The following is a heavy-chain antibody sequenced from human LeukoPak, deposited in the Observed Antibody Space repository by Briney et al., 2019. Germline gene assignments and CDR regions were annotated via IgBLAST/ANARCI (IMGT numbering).Heavy chain of an antibody. J-gene: IGHJ5*02. CDR1: GFTFSSYS. CDR3: ARDPFGSGSYWFDP. D-gene: IGHD1-26*01. Sequence: PGGSLRLSCSGSGFTFSSYSMNWVRQAPGKGLEWLSYISSSSSTIYYADSVKGRFTISRDNAKNSLYLQMNSLRDEDTAVYYCARDPFGSGSYWFDPWGQGTLVTVSS. CDR2: ISSSSSTI. V-gene: IGHV3-48*02.